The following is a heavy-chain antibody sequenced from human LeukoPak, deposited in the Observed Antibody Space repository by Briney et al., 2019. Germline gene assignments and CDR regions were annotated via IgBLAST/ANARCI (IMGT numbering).Heavy chain of an antibody. CDR2: IKKDGNQY. D-gene: IGHD4-23*01. J-gene: IGHJ4*02. Sequence: GGSLRLSCAASGFIFSSYGMAWFRRAPGKGLGWVATIKKDGNQYNYMDTVKGRFTISRDNARKSLYLHMDSLRAEDTAIYFCARNLNYPDGGSTFDFDYWGQGTLVTVSS. CDR1: GFIFSSYG. CDR3: ARNLNYPDGGSTFDFDY. V-gene: IGHV3-7*01.